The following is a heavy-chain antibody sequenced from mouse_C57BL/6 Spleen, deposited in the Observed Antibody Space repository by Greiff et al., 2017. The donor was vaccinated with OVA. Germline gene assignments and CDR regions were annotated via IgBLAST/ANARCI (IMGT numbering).Heavy chain of an antibody. CDR2: ISDGGSYT. CDR1: GFTFSSYA. J-gene: IGHJ4*01. Sequence: EVQGVESGGGLVKPGGSLKLSCAASGFTFSSYAMSWVRQTPEKRLEWVATISDGGSYTYYPDNVKGRFTISRDNAKNNLYLQMSHLKSEETAMYYCARDVVTGYGYAMDYWGQGTSVIVSS. D-gene: IGHD2-5*01. V-gene: IGHV5-4*01. CDR3: ARDVVTGYGYAMDY.